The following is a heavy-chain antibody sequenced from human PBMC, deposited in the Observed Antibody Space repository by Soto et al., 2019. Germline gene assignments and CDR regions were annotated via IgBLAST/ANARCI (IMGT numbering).Heavy chain of an antibody. J-gene: IGHJ6*02. CDR3: ARGVGPEIIAAARYYYYGMDV. CDR1: GYTFTSYD. Sequence: ASVKVSCKASGYTFTSYDINWVRQATGQGLEWMGWMNPNSGNTGYAQKFQGRVTMTRNTSISTAYMELSSLRSEDTAVYYCARGVGPEIIAAARYYYYGMDVWGQGTTVTVSS. CDR2: MNPNSGNT. V-gene: IGHV1-8*01. D-gene: IGHD6-13*01.